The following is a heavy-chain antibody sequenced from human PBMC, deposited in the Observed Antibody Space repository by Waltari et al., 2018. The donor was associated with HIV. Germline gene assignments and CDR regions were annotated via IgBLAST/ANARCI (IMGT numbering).Heavy chain of an antibody. Sequence: QVDLVESGGGVVQPGRSLRLYCAPSGLTFRSYAMHWVRQAPGKGLEWVAVISYHGSDKYYADSVKGRFTISRDNSKNTLYLQMNSLRAEDTAVYYCAKGASGWSPGYWGQGTLVTVSS. CDR1: GLTFRSYA. D-gene: IGHD6-19*01. V-gene: IGHV3-30*18. J-gene: IGHJ4*02. CDR2: ISYHGSDK. CDR3: AKGASGWSPGY.